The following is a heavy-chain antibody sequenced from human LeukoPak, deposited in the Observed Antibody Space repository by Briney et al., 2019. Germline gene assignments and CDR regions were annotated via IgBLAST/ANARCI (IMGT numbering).Heavy chain of an antibody. Sequence: GGSLRLSCTTSGFTFSSSAMSWVRQAPGKGLEWVSDINSSGGRTYYADSVKGRFTISRDNSKNTLYLQMNSLIAEDTAVYYCAKSGYNRFDYWGQGTRVTVSS. CDR1: GFTFSSSA. CDR3: AKSGYNRFDY. D-gene: IGHD5-24*01. CDR2: INSSGGRT. J-gene: IGHJ4*02. V-gene: IGHV3-23*01.